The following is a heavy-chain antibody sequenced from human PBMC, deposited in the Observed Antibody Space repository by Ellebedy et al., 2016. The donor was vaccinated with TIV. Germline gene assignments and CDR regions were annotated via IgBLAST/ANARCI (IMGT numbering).Heavy chain of an antibody. Sequence: GGSLRLXXVASGFTFSSHWMSWVRQAPGKGLEWVANIKPDGSEKNYVDSVMGRFTISRDNAKNSLYLQMNSLRADDTAMYYCVGAISWGQGTLVTVSS. CDR2: IKPDGSEK. V-gene: IGHV3-7*02. CDR3: VGAIS. CDR1: GFTFSSHW. D-gene: IGHD3-16*01. J-gene: IGHJ5*02.